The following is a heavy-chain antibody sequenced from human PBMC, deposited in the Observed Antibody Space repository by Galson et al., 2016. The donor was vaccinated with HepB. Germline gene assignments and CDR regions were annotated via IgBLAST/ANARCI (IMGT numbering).Heavy chain of an antibody. CDR1: GFAFRGYA. CDR3: AKKVVSAPMGDAFDI. D-gene: IGHD2-2*01. Sequence: SLRLSCAASGFAFRGYAMHWVRQAPGKGLEWVAVIWFDGSNKYYADSVKGRFTISRDNSKSTLHLQMSGLRVEDTAVYYCAKKVVSAPMGDAFDIWGQGTRVTVSS. V-gene: IGHV3-33*03. CDR2: IWFDGSNK. J-gene: IGHJ3*02.